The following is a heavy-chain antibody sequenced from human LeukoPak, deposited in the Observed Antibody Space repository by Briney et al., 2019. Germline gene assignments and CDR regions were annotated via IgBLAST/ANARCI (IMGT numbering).Heavy chain of an antibody. CDR2: IYYSGST. J-gene: IGHJ4*02. V-gene: IGHV4-39*01. Sequence: SETLSLTCTVSGGSISSGSYYWGWIRQPPGKGLEWIGSIYYSGSTYYNPSLKSRVTISVDTSKNQFSLKLSSVTASDTAVYYCARPATYCSSTSCYSRGYFDYWGQGTLVTVSS. CDR3: ARPATYCSSTSCYSRGYFDY. D-gene: IGHD2-2*02. CDR1: GGSISSGSYY.